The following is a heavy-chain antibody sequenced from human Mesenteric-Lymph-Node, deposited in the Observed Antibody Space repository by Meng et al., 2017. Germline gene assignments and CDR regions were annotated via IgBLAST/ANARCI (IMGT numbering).Heavy chain of an antibody. J-gene: IGHJ4*02. CDR2: ISGSGGST. CDR1: GYTFSNAW. Sequence: VQVVGLGGGLVNPGGFLRHSSGGSGYTFSNAWMRWVRQAPGKGLEWVSAISGSGGSTYYADCVKRRFTISRDNSKNTLYLQMNSLRAEETAVYYCAKNFNFDDWGRGTLVTVSS. CDR3: AKNFNFDD. V-gene: IGHV3-23*04.